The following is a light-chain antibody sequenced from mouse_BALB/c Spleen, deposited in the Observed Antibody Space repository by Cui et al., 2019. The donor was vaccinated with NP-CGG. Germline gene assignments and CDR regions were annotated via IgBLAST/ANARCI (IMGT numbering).Light chain of an antibody. V-gene: IGLV1*01. CDR3: ALWYSNHWV. CDR2: GTN. CDR1: TGAVTTSNY. J-gene: IGLJ1*01. Sequence: QTVVTQAPALTTSPGETLTLTCRSSTGAVTTSNYANWVQEKPDHLFTGLIGGTNNRAPGVPARFSGSLIGDKAALTITGAQTEDEAIYFCALWYSNHWVFGGGTKLTVL.